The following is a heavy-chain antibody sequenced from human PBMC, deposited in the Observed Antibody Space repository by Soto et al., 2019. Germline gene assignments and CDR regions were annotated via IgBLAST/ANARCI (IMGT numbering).Heavy chain of an antibody. CDR3: AGDIRSGSYRFDS. CDR1: GDSITSYH. CDR2: IFNSGST. V-gene: IGHV4-59*08. J-gene: IGHJ4*02. Sequence: QVQLQESGPGLVKPSETLSLTCTVSGDSITSYHWSWIRQSPEKGLEWIGYIFNSGSTAYNTYLKIRVTIAASRSKNQFSRKLGSVTAADTAVYYCAGDIRSGSYRFDSWGQGTLVTVSS. D-gene: IGHD1-26*01.